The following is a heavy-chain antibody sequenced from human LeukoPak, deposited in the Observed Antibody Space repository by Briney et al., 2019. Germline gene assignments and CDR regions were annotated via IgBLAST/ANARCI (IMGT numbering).Heavy chain of an antibody. Sequence: GGSLRLSCAASGFTLSSNYVSCVRQSPGKGLEWVSVIYSGGSTYYADSVKGRFTISRDNSKNTLYLQMNSLRDEDTAVYYCARDRVVTAALYSYGMDVWGQGTTVTVSS. CDR1: GFTLSSNY. V-gene: IGHV3-66*01. CDR2: IYSGGST. CDR3: ARDRVVTAALYSYGMDV. D-gene: IGHD2-2*01. J-gene: IGHJ6*02.